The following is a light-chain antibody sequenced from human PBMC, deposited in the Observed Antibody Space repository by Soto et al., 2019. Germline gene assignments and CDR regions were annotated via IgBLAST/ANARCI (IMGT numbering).Light chain of an antibody. Sequence: EIVLTQSPGTLSLSPGERATLSCRASQSVSSTYLAWYQHKPGQAPRLLIYGASGRATGIPDRFSGSGSGTDFTLTISRLEPEDFAVYYCQYYGSSPWTFGQGTKVEIK. J-gene: IGKJ1*01. CDR3: QYYGSSPWT. V-gene: IGKV3-20*01. CDR1: QSVSSTY. CDR2: GAS.